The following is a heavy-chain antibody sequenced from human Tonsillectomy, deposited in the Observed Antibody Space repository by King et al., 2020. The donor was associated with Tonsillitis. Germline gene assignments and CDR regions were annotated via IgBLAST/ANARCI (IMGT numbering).Heavy chain of an antibody. CDR2: ISSRCSTI. J-gene: IGHJ5*02. Sequence: QLVQSGGGLVKPGGSLRLSCAASGFTFSDYYMSWIRQAPGKGLEWVSYISSRCSTIYYADSVKGRFTISRDNAKNSLYLQMNSLRAEETAVYYCARDHYYDSSGYYRWGQGTLVTVSS. V-gene: IGHV3-11*01. CDR3: ARDHYYDSSGYYR. D-gene: IGHD3-22*01. CDR1: GFTFSDYY.